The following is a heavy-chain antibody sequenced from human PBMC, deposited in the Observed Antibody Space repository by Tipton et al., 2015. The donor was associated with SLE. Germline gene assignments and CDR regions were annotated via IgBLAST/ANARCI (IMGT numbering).Heavy chain of an antibody. CDR1: GGSISSRSYY. Sequence: TLSLTCTVSGGSISSRSYYWAWIRQPPGKGLEWIGSIYYSGNTYYNPSLRSRVTISIDTSKNQSSLKLTSVTAADSAVYYCARDRVLFDFWGQGTLVTVSS. D-gene: IGHD4/OR15-4a*01. CDR2: IYYSGNT. V-gene: IGHV4-39*07. J-gene: IGHJ4*02. CDR3: ARDRVLFDF.